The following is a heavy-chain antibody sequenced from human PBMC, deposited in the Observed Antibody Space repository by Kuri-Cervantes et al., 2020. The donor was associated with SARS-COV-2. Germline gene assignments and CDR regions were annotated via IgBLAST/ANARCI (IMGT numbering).Heavy chain of an antibody. J-gene: IGHJ4*02. V-gene: IGHV4-59*01. D-gene: IGHD1-26*01. Sequence: SETLSLTCTVSGGSISPYYWSWIRQPPGKGLEWIGYLYYSGSTNYNPSLKSRVTISLDTSKNQFSLKLSSVTAADTAVYYCATGSYYVAYDYWGQGTLVTVSS. CDR3: ATGSYYVAYDY. CDR1: GGSISPYY. CDR2: LYYSGST.